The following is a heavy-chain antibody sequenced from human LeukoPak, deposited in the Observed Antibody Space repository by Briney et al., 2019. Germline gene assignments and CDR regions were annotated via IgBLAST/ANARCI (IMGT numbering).Heavy chain of an antibody. J-gene: IGHJ6*02. CDR2: INTNTGNP. CDR3: ARVSSSGYYYYHYGTTV. CDR1: GYTFTSYA. V-gene: IGHV7-4-1*02. D-gene: IGHD3-22*01. Sequence: ASVKVSCKASGYTFTSYAMNWVRQAPGQGLEWMGWINTNTGNPTYAQGFTGRFVFSFDTSVSTAYLQISSLKAEDTAVYYCARVSSSGYYYYHYGTTVWGQVPPVTGSS.